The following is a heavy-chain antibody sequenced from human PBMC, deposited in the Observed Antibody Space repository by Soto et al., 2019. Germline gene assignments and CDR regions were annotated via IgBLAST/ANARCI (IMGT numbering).Heavy chain of an antibody. V-gene: IGHV4-59*05. CDR2: FFYSGST. CDR1: GGSISSYY. CDR3: ATNFDC. J-gene: IGHJ4*02. Sequence: SGGSISSYYWSWIRQPPGKGLEWIGSFFYSGSTYYNPSLKSRVSISVDTSKNQFSLKLNSVTAADTAVYYCATNFDCWGQGTLVTVS.